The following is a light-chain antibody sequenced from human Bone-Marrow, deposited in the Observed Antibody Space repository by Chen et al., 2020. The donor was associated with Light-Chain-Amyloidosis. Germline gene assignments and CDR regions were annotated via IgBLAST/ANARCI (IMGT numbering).Light chain of an antibody. CDR1: NSNIGSNY. J-gene: IGLJ3*02. V-gene: IGLV1-51*01. CDR2: DNN. Sequence: QSVLTQPPSVSAAPGQKVPISCSGSNSNIGSNYVSWYQQLPGAAPELLIYDNNKRPPEILDRFSGSKSGTSATLGISGLQTGDEADYYCGTWDSSLRAVVFGGGTKLTVL. CDR3: GTWDSSLRAVV.